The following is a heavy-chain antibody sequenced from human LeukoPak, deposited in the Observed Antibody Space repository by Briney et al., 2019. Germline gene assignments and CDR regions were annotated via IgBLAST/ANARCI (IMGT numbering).Heavy chain of an antibody. D-gene: IGHD3-3*01. Sequence: SETLSLTCTVSGGSISSNYWSWIRQPPGKGLEWIGYIFYTGSTNYNPSLKSRVTISVDTSKNQFSLKLSSVTAADTAVYYCARVRPVLRFLEWLPDAFDIWGQGTMVTVSS. CDR1: GGSISSNY. J-gene: IGHJ3*02. CDR2: IFYTGST. CDR3: ARVRPVLRFLEWLPDAFDI. V-gene: IGHV4-59*01.